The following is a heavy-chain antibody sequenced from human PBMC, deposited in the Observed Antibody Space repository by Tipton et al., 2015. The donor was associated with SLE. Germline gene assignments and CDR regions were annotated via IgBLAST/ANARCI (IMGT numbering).Heavy chain of an antibody. D-gene: IGHD3-16*01. V-gene: IGHV3-53*01. CDR3: ARNLGSYYGMDV. J-gene: IGHJ6*02. Sequence: GSLRLSCAASGLTVSRSYMSWVRQAPGRGLDCVSVIYRAGSTYYSDSVKGRFTISRDNSKNTLYLQMNSLRAEDTAVYYCARNLGSYYGMDVWGQGTTVTVSS. CDR2: IYRAGST. CDR1: GLTVSRSY.